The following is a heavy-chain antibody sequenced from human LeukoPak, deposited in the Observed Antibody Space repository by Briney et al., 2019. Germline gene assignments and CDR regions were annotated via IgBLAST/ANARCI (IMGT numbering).Heavy chain of an antibody. CDR2: INPSGST. V-gene: IGHV4-34*01. CDR3: ARGVKWLTIRNWFDP. D-gene: IGHD6-19*01. J-gene: IGHJ5*02. Sequence: SETLSLTCAVYGGSFSGYYWSWIRQAPGKGLEWIGEINPSGSTNYNPSRESRVTISVDTSKNQFSLKLSSVTAADTAVYYCARGVKWLTIRNWFDPWGQGTLVTVSS. CDR1: GGSFSGYY.